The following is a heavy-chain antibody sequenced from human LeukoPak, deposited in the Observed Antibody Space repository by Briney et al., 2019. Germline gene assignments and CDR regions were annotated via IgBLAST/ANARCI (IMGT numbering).Heavy chain of an antibody. Sequence: GSSVKVSCKASGGTFSSYAISWVRQAPGQGLEWMGGIIPIFGTANYAQKFQGRVTITADKSTSTAYMELSSLRSEDTAVYYCATDPLLGYSGYVAEDYWGQGTLVTVSS. CDR2: IIPIFGTA. CDR3: ATDPLLGYSGYVAEDY. CDR1: GGTFSSYA. J-gene: IGHJ4*02. V-gene: IGHV1-69*06. D-gene: IGHD5-12*01.